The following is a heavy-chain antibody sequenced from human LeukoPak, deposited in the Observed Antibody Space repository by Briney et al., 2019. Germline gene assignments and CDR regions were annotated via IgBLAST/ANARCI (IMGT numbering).Heavy chain of an antibody. D-gene: IGHD4-11*01. Sequence: GGSLRLSCTASGFTFSNYGVHWVRQAPGKGLEWVAFIRYDGSNKYYADSVMGRFTISRDNSKNTLYLQMNSLRPEDTAVYYCATSTVTTSYNYYYYYMHVWGKGTTVTVSS. J-gene: IGHJ6*03. CDR1: GFTFSNYG. V-gene: IGHV3-30*02. CDR3: ATSTVTTSYNYYYYYMHV. CDR2: IRYDGSNK.